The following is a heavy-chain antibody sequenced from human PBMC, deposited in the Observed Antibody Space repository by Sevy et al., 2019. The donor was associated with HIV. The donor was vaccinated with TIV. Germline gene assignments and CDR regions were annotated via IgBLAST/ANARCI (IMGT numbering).Heavy chain of an antibody. J-gene: IGHJ5*02. CDR2: ISGSGGST. D-gene: IGHD3-10*01. Sequence: GGSLRLSCAASGFTFSSYAMSWVRQAPGKGLEWVSAISGSGGSTYYADSVKGRFTISRDNSKNTLYLQMNSLGAEETAVYYCAKHLYYYGSGSYYRTSGNWFDPWGQGTLVTVSS. CDR3: AKHLYYYGSGSYYRTSGNWFDP. V-gene: IGHV3-23*01. CDR1: GFTFSSYA.